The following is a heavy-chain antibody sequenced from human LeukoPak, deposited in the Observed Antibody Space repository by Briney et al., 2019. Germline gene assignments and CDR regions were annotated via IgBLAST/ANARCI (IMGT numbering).Heavy chain of an antibody. J-gene: IGHJ3*02. Sequence: SVKVSCKGSGFTFTDEYIHWVRQAPGQGLEWMGRIIPILGIANYAQKFQGRVTITADKSTSTAYMELSSLRAEDTAVYYCARVDDPYYDGPLLAFDIWGQGTMVTVSS. CDR1: GFTFTDEY. CDR2: IIPILGIA. D-gene: IGHD3-22*01. CDR3: ARVDDPYYDGPLLAFDI. V-gene: IGHV1-69*04.